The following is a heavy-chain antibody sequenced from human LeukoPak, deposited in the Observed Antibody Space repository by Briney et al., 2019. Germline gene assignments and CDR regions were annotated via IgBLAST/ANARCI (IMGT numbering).Heavy chain of an antibody. V-gene: IGHV3-23*01. CDR3: AKSLITMVRGDFDY. CDR2: VSGSGDGT. Sequence: AGGSLRLSCAASGFTFSSYAMSWVRQAPGKGLEWVSAVSGSGDGTYYADSVKGRFTISRDNSKNTLYLQVNSLRAEDTAVYYCAKSLITMVRGDFDYWGQGTLVTVSS. J-gene: IGHJ4*02. D-gene: IGHD3-10*01. CDR1: GFTFSSYA.